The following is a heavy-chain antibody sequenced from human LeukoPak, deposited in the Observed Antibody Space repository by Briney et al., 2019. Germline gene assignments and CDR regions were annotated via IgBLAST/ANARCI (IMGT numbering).Heavy chain of an antibody. D-gene: IGHD2-2*01. CDR3: ARGRQGSQDIVVVPAAIGFDY. CDR2: INHSGST. V-gene: IGHV4-34*01. J-gene: IGHJ4*02. Sequence: PSETLSLTCAVYGGSFSGYYWSWIRQPPGKGLEWIGEINHSGSTNYNLSLKSRVTISVDTSKNQFSLKLSSVTAADTAVYYCARGRQGSQDIVVVPAAIGFDYWGQGTLVTVSS. CDR1: GGSFSGYY.